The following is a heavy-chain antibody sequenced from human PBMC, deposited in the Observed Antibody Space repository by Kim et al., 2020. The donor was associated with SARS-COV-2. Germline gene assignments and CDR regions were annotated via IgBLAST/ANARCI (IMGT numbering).Heavy chain of an antibody. Sequence: SETLSLTCAVSGASISSNDWWTWIRQSPGTGLEYLGMISHSGATNYNPSLKSRVIISVDKSKNHFSLKLTSVTAADTAVYSCARELLLYSYAMDVWGQGTTVTVSS. J-gene: IGHJ6*02. CDR3: ARELLLYSYAMDV. D-gene: IGHD3-22*01. V-gene: IGHV4-4*02. CDR2: ISHSGAT. CDR1: GASISSNDW.